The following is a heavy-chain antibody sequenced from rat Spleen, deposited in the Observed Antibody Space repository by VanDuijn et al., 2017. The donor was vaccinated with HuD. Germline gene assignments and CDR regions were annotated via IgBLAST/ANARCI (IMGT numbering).Heavy chain of an antibody. D-gene: IGHD1-1*01. CDR1: GFTYSNYV. CDR2: IRTSGGGNI. V-gene: IGHV5S13*01. Sequence: EVQLVESGGGLVQPGRSLKLSCAASGFTYSNYVMAWVRQAPTKGLEWVAYIRTSGGGNIYYRDTVKGRFTITRDNAKNTLYLQMDSLRSEDTATYYCAKGFYFYSVCEYWGQGVMVTVSS. J-gene: IGHJ2*01. CDR3: AKGFYFYSVCEY.